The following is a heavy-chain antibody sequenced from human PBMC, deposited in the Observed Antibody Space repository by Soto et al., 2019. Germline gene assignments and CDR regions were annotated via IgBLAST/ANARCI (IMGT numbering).Heavy chain of an antibody. CDR2: IYYSGST. CDR1: GGSISSYY. V-gene: IGHV4-59*01. Sequence: PSETLSLTCTVSGGSISSYYWSWIRQPPGKGLEWIGYIYYSGSTNYNPSLKSRVTISVDTSKNQFSLKLSSVTAADTAVYYCAREGSGYRSNWFDPWGQGTLVTVSS. J-gene: IGHJ5*02. D-gene: IGHD3-3*01. CDR3: AREGSGYRSNWFDP.